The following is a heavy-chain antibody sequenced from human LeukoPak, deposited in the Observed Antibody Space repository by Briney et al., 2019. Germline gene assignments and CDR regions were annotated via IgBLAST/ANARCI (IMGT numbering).Heavy chain of an antibody. CDR3: AREVYSSSRPADAFDI. CDR2: IMHDGSEK. V-gene: IGHV3-7*01. CDR1: GFTFSNYW. J-gene: IGHJ3*02. Sequence: GGSLRLSCAASGFTFSNYWMSWVRQAPGKGLEYVANIMHDGSEKNYVDSVKGRFTISRDNAKKLLYLEMNSLRAEDTAVYYCAREVYSSSRPADAFDIWGQGTVVTVSS. D-gene: IGHD6-13*01.